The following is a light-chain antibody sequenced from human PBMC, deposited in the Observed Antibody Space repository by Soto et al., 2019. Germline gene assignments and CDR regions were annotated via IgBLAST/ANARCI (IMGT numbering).Light chain of an antibody. V-gene: IGLV7-46*01. J-gene: IGLJ2*01. Sequence: QAVVTQEPSLTVSPGGTVTLTCGSSTGAVTSGHYPFWFQQKPGQAPTTLIYDTSKKHSWTPARFSGSLLGGKAALTLSGAQPEDEADYYCLISYRGDVVFGGGTKLTVL. CDR1: TGAVTSGHY. CDR3: LISYRGDVV. CDR2: DTS.